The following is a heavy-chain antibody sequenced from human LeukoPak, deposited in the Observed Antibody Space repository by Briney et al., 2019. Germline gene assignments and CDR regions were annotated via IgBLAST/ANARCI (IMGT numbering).Heavy chain of an antibody. CDR1: GFSFSSYA. Sequence: GGSLRLSCAASGFSFSSYAVSWVRQAPGRGLEWVSGVSDGGSRTYYADSVKGRFTIFTDDSKNTLYLQFNKLRAEETAVYYFAKVQLGIGVDYWGQGTLVTVSS. V-gene: IGHV3-23*01. CDR2: VSDGGSRT. CDR3: AKVQLGIGVDY. J-gene: IGHJ4*02. D-gene: IGHD7-27*01.